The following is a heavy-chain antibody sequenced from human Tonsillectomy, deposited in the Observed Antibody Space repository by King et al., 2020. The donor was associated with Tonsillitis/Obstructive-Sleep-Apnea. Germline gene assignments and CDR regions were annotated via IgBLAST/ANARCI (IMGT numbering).Heavy chain of an antibody. V-gene: IGHV3-33*01. CDR3: ARDEGGSYYLYYYMDV. Sequence: VQLVESGGGVVQPGRSLRLSCAASGFTFSSYGMHWVRQAPGKGLEWVAVIWYDGSNKYYADSVKGRFTISRDNSKNTLYLQMNSLRAEDTAVYYCARDEGGSYYLYYYMDVWGKGTTVTVSS. CDR2: IWYDGSNK. CDR1: GFTFSSYG. J-gene: IGHJ6*03. D-gene: IGHD1-26*01.